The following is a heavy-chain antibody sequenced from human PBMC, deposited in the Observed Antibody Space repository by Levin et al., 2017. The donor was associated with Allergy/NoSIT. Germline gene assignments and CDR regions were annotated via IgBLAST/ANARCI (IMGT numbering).Heavy chain of an antibody. Sequence: RTGGSLRLSCAASGFTFDDYAMHWVRQAPGKGLEWVSGISWNSGSISYADSVRGRFAISRDNAKNSLYLQMNSLRAEDTAFYYCAKDRLTTLTTTGASDIWGQGTMVTVSS. CDR3: AKDRLTTLTTTGASDI. CDR2: ISWNSGSI. J-gene: IGHJ3*02. D-gene: IGHD4-11*01. CDR1: GFTFDDYA. V-gene: IGHV3-9*01.